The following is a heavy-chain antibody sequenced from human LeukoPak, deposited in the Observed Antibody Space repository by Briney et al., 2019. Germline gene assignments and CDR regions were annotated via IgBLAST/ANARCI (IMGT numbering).Heavy chain of an antibody. CDR1: GFTFSSYG. J-gene: IGHJ4*02. D-gene: IGHD3-22*01. Sequence: PGGSLRLSCAASGFTFSSYGMHWVRQAPGKGLEWVAVIWYDGSNKYYADSVKGRFTISRDNSKNTLYLQMNSLRAEDTAVYYCARTPPEYYYDSSGYYAYWGQGTLVTVSS. CDR2: IWYDGSNK. V-gene: IGHV3-33*01. CDR3: ARTPPEYYYDSSGYYAY.